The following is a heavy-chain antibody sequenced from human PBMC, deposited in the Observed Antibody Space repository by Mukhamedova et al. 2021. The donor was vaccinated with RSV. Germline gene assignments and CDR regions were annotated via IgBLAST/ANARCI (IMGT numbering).Heavy chain of an antibody. D-gene: IGHD2-21*01. J-gene: IGHJ3*01. Sequence: QAPGKGLEWVSHITDSGTTTYYADSVKGRFTISRDNYKSTLYLQMNSLRAEDTALYYCAKNLAHVLDYSNSYIKFWGKGTRAT. V-gene: IGHV3-23*01. CDR2: ITDSGTTT. CDR3: AKNLAHVLDYSNSYIKF.